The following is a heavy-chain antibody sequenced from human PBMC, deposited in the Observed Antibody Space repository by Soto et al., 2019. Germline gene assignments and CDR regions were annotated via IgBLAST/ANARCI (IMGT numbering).Heavy chain of an antibody. D-gene: IGHD6-13*01. CDR1: GYTFRTAW. CDR3: TSQQMPEAAFDI. CDR2: IKIKTDGGTT. J-gene: IGHJ3*02. V-gene: IGHV3-15*01. Sequence: GGSQRRSWAASGYTFRTAWISWVLQAPGKGLERIGRIKIKTDGGTTDYAPPVKGRFTISRDYSKNTLYLQMNSLKTEETAVYYCTSQQMPEAAFDIWGQATMVTVSS.